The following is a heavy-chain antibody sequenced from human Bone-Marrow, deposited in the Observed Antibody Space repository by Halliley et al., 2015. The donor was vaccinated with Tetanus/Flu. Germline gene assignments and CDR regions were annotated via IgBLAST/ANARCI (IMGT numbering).Heavy chain of an antibody. V-gene: IGHV3-21*01. Sequence: SSISSTSAYIFYADSVKGRFSISRDNSKNSLYLQMNSLRAEDTALYYCARNALCGGDTCYSINWGQGTLVTVSS. CDR2: ISSTSAYI. D-gene: IGHD2-15*01. CDR3: ARNALCGGDTCYSIN. J-gene: IGHJ4*02.